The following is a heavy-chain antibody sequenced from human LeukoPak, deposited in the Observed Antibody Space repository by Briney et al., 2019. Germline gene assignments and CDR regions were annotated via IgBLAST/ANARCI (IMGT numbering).Heavy chain of an antibody. V-gene: IGHV3-23*01. CDR2: ISGPGDST. Sequence: GGSLTLSCPTSGFTVNNHAMGWVRQAPGKGLDWVPGISGPGDSTYYADSVKGRFINSRDNSKNTLDLQMDGLRGEDTVVYFCAKGAKLWKTYYFDYGGQGTRVTVSS. D-gene: IGHD5-18*01. CDR1: GFTVNNHA. CDR3: AKGAKLWKTYYFDY. J-gene: IGHJ4*02.